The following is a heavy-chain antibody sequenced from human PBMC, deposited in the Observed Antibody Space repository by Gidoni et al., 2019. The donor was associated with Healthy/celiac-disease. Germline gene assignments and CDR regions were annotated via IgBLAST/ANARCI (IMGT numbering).Heavy chain of an antibody. CDR3: ASGYCSSTSCQDAFDI. J-gene: IGHJ3*02. D-gene: IGHD2-2*01. CDR1: GFTFSSYV. Sequence: QVQLVESGGGVVQPGRSLRLSCAASGFTFSSYVMRWVRQAPGKGLEWVAVKWYDGSKKYEADSVKGRFTITRDKSKNSLYLQMNSLRAEDTAVYYSASGYCSSTSCQDAFDIWGQGTMVTVSS. CDR2: KWYDGSKK. V-gene: IGHV3-33*01.